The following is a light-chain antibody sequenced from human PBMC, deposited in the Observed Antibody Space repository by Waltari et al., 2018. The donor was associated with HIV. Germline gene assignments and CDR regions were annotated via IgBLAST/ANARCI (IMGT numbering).Light chain of an antibody. CDR2: SNS. Sequence: QSVFTQSPSASGTPGQRVTISSSGGTSNIGSNSVSWYQQVPGPAPQIFMLSNSLRPSGVPGRFSGSKSGTSASLAISGLQSEDEADYYCATWDDTRDGPVFGGGTRLTVL. CDR1: TSNIGSNS. J-gene: IGLJ3*02. V-gene: IGLV1-44*01. CDR3: ATWDDTRDGPV.